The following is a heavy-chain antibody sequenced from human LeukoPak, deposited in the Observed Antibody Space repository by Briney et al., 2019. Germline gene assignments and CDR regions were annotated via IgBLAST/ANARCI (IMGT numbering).Heavy chain of an antibody. Sequence: ASVKVSCKASGYTFTSYYMHWVRQAPGQGLEWMGIINPSGGSTSYAQKLQGRVTMTRDTSTSTVYMELSSLRSEDTAVYYCARERKGSSGWYLSNDYWGQGTLVTVSS. CDR2: INPSGGST. CDR3: ARERKGSSGWYLSNDY. CDR1: GYTFTSYY. D-gene: IGHD6-19*01. V-gene: IGHV1-46*01. J-gene: IGHJ4*02.